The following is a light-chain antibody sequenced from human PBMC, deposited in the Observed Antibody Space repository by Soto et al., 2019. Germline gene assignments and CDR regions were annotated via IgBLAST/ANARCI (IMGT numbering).Light chain of an antibody. CDR2: GAS. J-gene: IGKJ4*01. V-gene: IGKV3-20*01. CDR1: QSVSDYY. Sequence: IVLTHSPDTLSLYPGERATLSCRASQSVSDYYLAWYQQKPGQAPRLLIYGASTRATGMPDRFSGSGDGSYFTLTISRLEPEDCAGYYCQQYGSSPLAFGGGTKVEIK. CDR3: QQYGSSPLA.